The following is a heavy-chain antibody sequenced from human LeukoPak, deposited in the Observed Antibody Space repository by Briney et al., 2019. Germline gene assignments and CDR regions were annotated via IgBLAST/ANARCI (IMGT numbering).Heavy chain of an antibody. J-gene: IGHJ5*02. D-gene: IGHD3-22*01. CDR1: GGSISSGGYY. CDR2: IHYSGST. Sequence: PSQTLSLTCTVSGGSISSGGYYWDCSRKHPGEGLEWIAYIHYSGSTYYNPTLKSRLTISVDTSNNQFSLKLSSVTAADTAVYYCARFSYDSGTYSNWFDPWGQGTLVVVSS. V-gene: IGHV4-31*03. CDR3: ARFSYDSGTYSNWFDP.